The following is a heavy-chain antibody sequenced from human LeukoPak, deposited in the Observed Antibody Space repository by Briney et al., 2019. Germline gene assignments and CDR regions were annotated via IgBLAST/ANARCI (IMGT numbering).Heavy chain of an antibody. CDR2: IYTSGST. J-gene: IGHJ6*02. Sequence: KASETLSLTCTVSGGSISSYYWSWIRQPAGKGLEWIGRIYTSGSTNYNPSLKSRVTMSVDTSKNQFSLKLSSVTAADTAMYYCARDPVPAAIGRDYYYGMDVWGQGTTVTVSS. CDR1: GGSISSYY. V-gene: IGHV4-4*07. CDR3: ARDPVPAAIGRDYYYGMDV. D-gene: IGHD2-2*02.